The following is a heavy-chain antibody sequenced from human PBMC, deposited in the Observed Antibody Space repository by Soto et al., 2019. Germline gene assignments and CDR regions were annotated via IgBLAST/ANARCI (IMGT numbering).Heavy chain of an antibody. D-gene: IGHD3-16*02. V-gene: IGHV2-5*01. CDR3: AHRGGGVWGHYRYMRVWFDL. CDR1: GFSLSTSGVG. Sequence: QITLKESGPTLVKPTETLTLTCSFSGFSLSTSGVGVGWLRQPPGKALEWLAVIFWNDDQRYSPSLRSRLTITQDTSRNQVVLTMTNMDPEDTATYYCAHRGGGVWGHYRYMRVWFDLWGQGTPVTVSS. CDR2: IFWNDDQ. J-gene: IGHJ5*02.